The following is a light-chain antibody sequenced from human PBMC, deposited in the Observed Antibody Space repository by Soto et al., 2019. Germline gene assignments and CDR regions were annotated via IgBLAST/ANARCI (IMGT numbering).Light chain of an antibody. J-gene: IGKJ2*01. Sequence: DIQMTQFPSTLSASGGDGSPITCRAGQSIGSWLAWYPQKPGKAPKLLIYKATNLQSGVPSRFSGSGSGTDFSLTISSLQPVDSATYFCQQYNDFQYTFGPGTKLEI. CDR3: QQYNDFQYT. CDR1: QSIGSW. CDR2: KAT. V-gene: IGKV1-5*03.